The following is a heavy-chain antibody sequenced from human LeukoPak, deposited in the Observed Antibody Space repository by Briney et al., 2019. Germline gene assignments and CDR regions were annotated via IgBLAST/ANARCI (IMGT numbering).Heavy chain of an antibody. CDR2: INHNGNVN. V-gene: IGHV3-7*03. Sequence: GGSLRLSCAASGFTFSSYWMNWARQAPGKGLEWVAGINHNGNVNYYVDSVEGRFTISRDNAKNSLYPQMSNLRAEDTAVYFCARGGGLDVWGQGATVTVSS. J-gene: IGHJ6*02. D-gene: IGHD3-16*01. CDR3: ARGGGLDV. CDR1: GFTFSSYW.